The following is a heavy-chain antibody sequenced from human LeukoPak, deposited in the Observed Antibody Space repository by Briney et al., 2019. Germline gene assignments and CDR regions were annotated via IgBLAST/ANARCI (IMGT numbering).Heavy chain of an antibody. V-gene: IGHV3-33*03. CDR1: GFTFSHFG. J-gene: IGHJ3*02. CDR2: IWSDATNQ. D-gene: IGHD3-16*01. CDR3: ARGSLVAQRQDAFDI. Sequence: GGSLRLSCEASGFTFSHFGMHWVRQAPGKGLEWVAVIWSDATNQYYADSVKGRFTISRDNARNSLYLQMNGMRADDTAVYYCARGSLVAQRQDAFDIWGQGTMVTVSS.